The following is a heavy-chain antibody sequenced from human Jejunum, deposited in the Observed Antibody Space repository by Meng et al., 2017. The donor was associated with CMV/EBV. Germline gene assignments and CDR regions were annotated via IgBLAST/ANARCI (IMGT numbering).Heavy chain of an antibody. J-gene: IGHJ5*02. CDR1: GFSVSSNY. D-gene: IGHD2-8*01. Sequence: EAQVVELGGDLVQPGGSLRLSCAASGFSVSSNYMSWVRQAPGKGLECVSISDPTGYTYYADSVKGRFSISSDSSRNTLYIEMNSLRVEDTAVYYCARGMYFSPWGQGTLVTVSS. V-gene: IGHV3-66*01. CDR2: SDPTGYT. CDR3: ARGMYFSP.